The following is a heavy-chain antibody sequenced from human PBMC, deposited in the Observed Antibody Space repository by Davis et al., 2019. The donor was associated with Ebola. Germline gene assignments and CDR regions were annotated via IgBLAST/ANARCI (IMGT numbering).Heavy chain of an antibody. D-gene: IGHD5-24*01. Sequence: GGSLRLSCAASGFSFSSTWMHWVRQAPGKGLEWVSGLIGVNGNTYYADSVKGRFTISRDISRNTLFLQMNSLRVEDTALYYCAKDRTSRDGYWEFDHWGLGTLVTVSS. CDR2: LIGVNGNT. CDR3: AKDRTSRDGYWEFDH. J-gene: IGHJ4*02. CDR1: GFSFSSTW. V-gene: IGHV3-23*01.